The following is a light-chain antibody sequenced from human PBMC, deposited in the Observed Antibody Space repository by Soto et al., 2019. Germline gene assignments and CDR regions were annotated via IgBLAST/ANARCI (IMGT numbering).Light chain of an antibody. CDR1: QSVGSY. CDR3: QQRSNWPLT. Sequence: ELVLTQSPATLSLSPGERATLSCRASQSVGSYFAWYQQKPGQPPRLLIYDASNRATGIPARFSGSGSGTDFTLTISSLEPEDFAVYYCQQRSNWPLTFGQGNKVDIK. V-gene: IGKV3-11*01. J-gene: IGKJ1*01. CDR2: DAS.